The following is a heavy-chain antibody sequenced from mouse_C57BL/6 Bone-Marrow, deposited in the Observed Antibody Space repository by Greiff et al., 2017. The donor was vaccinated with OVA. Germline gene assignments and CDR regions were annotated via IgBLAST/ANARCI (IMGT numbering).Heavy chain of an antibody. J-gene: IGHJ4*01. CDR1: GYTFTSYW. D-gene: IGHD1-1*01. Sequence: QVQLQQSGAELVKPGASVKLSCKASGYTFTSYWMHWVKQRPGQGLEWIGMIHPNSGSTNYNEKFKSKATLTVDKSSSTAYMQLSSLTSEDSAVYYCASITTRAMDYWGQGTSVTVSS. CDR2: IHPNSGST. CDR3: ASITTRAMDY. V-gene: IGHV1-64*01.